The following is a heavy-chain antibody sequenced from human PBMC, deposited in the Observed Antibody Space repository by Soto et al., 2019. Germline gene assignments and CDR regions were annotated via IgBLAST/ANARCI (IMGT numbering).Heavy chain of an antibody. J-gene: IGHJ5*02. V-gene: IGHV3-21*01. D-gene: IGHD2-15*01. CDR1: GFTFSSYS. Sequence: GGSLRLSCAASGFTFSSYSMNWVRQAPGKGLEWVSSISSSSSYIYYADSVKGRFTISRDNAKNSLYLQMNSLRAEDTAVYYCARDLLSTPFDPWGQGTLVTVSS. CDR3: ARDLLSTPFDP. CDR2: ISSSSSYI.